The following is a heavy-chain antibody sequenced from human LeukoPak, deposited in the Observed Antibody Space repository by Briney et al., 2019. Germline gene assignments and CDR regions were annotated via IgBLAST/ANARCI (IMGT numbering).Heavy chain of an antibody. CDR1: GFIFSSDS. J-gene: IGHJ4*02. Sequence: GGSLKLSCATSGFIFSSDSMIWVRQAPGKGLEWVSSISSTGAYIYYADSLKGRFTISRDNAKNSLYLQMNSLRADDTAVYYCARGLAAAGTRGPYWGQGTLVTVSS. D-gene: IGHD6-13*01. CDR3: ARGLAAAGTRGPY. CDR2: ISSTGAYI. V-gene: IGHV3-21*01.